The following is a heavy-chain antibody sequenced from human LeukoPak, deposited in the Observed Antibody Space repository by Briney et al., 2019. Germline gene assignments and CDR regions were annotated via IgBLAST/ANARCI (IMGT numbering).Heavy chain of an antibody. CDR3: AKFFRVYYDSSGYCLDY. D-gene: IGHD3-22*01. J-gene: IGHJ4*02. Sequence: GGSLRLSCAASGFTFSSYSMNWVRQAPGKGLEWVAFIHSDGSNKHYADSVKGRFTISRENSKNTLYLQMNSLRAEDTAVYYCAKFFRVYYDSSGYCLDYWGQGTLVTVSS. CDR2: IHSDGSNK. V-gene: IGHV3-30*02. CDR1: GFTFSSYS.